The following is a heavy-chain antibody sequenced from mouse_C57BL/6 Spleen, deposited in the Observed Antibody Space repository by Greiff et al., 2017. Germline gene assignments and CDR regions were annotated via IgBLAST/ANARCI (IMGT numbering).Heavy chain of an antibody. CDR2: IYPGDGDT. J-gene: IGHJ4*01. D-gene: IGHD1-1*01. Sequence: QVHVKQSGPELVKPGASVKISCKASGYAFSSSWMNWVKQRPGKGLEWIGRIYPGDGDTNYNGKFKGKATLTADKSSSTAYMQLSSLTSEDSAVYFCARAGGTTVVATKNAMDYWGQGTSVTVSS. CDR1: GYAFSSSW. CDR3: ARAGGTTVVATKNAMDY. V-gene: IGHV1-82*01.